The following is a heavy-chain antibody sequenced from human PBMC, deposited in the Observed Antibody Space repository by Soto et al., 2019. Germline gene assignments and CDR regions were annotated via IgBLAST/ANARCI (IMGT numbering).Heavy chain of an antibody. CDR2: ISTYNGDT. J-gene: IGHJ6*02. CDR3: ARAGAAPYYYSGMDV. D-gene: IGHD2-15*01. V-gene: IGHV1-18*01. Sequence: QVQLVQSGAEVRKPGASVKVSCKASGYTFSTSGMSWLRQAPGQGLEWMGWISTYNGDTNDAPKFHDRVTMTSDTSTSTVYMELRSLRSDDTAVYYCARAGAAPYYYSGMDVWGQGTRVTVSS. CDR1: GYTFSTSG.